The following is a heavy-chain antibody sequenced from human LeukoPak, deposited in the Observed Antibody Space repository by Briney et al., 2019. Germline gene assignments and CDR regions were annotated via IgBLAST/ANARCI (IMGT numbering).Heavy chain of an antibody. Sequence: GGSLRLSCAASGFTFSDYYMSWIRQAPGKGLEWVSYISSSGSTIYYADSVKGRFTISRDNAKNSLYLQMNSLRAEDTAVYYCAKDQEYCSGGSCYQYMPNFDYWGQGTLVTVSS. D-gene: IGHD2-15*01. CDR3: AKDQEYCSGGSCYQYMPNFDY. V-gene: IGHV3-11*01. J-gene: IGHJ4*02. CDR2: ISSSGSTI. CDR1: GFTFSDYY.